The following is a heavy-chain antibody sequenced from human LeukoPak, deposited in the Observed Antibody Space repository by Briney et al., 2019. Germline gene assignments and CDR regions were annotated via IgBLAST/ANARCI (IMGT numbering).Heavy chain of an antibody. D-gene: IGHD4-23*01. Sequence: PSETLSLTCTVSGGSIRSSYYYWGWIRQPPGKGLEWIGSIYDSGSTYYNPSLKSRVTISVDTSKNQFSLQLNSVTAADTAVYYCVRHDGRSGGTMGALDSWGQGSLVTVSS. CDR2: IYDSGST. V-gene: IGHV4-39*01. J-gene: IGHJ4*02. CDR3: VRHDGRSGGTMGALDS. CDR1: GGSIRSSYYY.